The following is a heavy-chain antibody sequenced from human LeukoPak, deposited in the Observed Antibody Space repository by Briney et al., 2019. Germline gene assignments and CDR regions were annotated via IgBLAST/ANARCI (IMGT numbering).Heavy chain of an antibody. Sequence: SETLSLTCTVSGGSINSGDYYWTWIRQPPGKGLEWIGYIYYSGSTYYNPSLKSRVTISIDTSKKQFLLDLSSVTAADTAVYYCARKVVADTAFDFWGQGTLVTVSS. CDR1: GGSINSGDYY. V-gene: IGHV4-30-4*01. D-gene: IGHD2-15*01. CDR3: ARKVVADTAFDF. J-gene: IGHJ4*02. CDR2: IYYSGST.